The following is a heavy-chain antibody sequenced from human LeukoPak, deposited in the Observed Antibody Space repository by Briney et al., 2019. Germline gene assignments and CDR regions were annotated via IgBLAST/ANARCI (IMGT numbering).Heavy chain of an antibody. CDR1: GFTFSSYA. CDR2: ISGSGGST. CDR3: AKDRAAAGTPYYFDY. V-gene: IGHV3-23*01. D-gene: IGHD6-13*01. J-gene: IGHJ4*02. Sequence: GGSLRLSCAVSGFTFSSYAMSWVGQAPGKGLEWVSAISGSGGSTYYADSVKGRFTISRDNSKNTLYLQMNSLRAEDTAVYYCAKDRAAAGTPYYFDYWGQGTLVTVSS.